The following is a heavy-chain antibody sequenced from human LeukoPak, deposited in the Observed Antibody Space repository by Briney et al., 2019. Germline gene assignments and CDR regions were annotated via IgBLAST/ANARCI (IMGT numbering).Heavy chain of an antibody. J-gene: IGHJ4*02. D-gene: IGHD1-14*01. CDR1: GFTFSTYT. CDR3: GKDLRPDGVWDVDY. CDR2: IYGDGNEGART. Sequence: GGSLRLSCATSGFTFSTYTMSWFRQAPGKGLEWVSGIYGDGNEGARTFYADSVKGRFTISRDNSKNTLLLHMDRLRAEDTALYYCGKDLRPDGVWDVDYWGQGTLVTVSS. V-gene: IGHV3-23*01.